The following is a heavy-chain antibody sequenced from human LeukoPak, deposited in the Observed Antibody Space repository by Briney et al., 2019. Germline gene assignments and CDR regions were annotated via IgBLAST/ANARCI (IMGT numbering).Heavy chain of an antibody. CDR3: ARGPYYYGSGSYPPLS. J-gene: IGHJ5*02. CDR2: INPNSGGT. CDR1: GYTFTGYY. Sequence: ASVKVSCKASGYTFTGYYMHWVRQAPGQGLEWMGWINPNSGGTNYAQKFQGRVTMTRDTSISTAYMELSRLRSDDTAVYYCARGPYYYGSGSYPPLSWGQGTLVTVSS. V-gene: IGHV1-2*02. D-gene: IGHD3-10*01.